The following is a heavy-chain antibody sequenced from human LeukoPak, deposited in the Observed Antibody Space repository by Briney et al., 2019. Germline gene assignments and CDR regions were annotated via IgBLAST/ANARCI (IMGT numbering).Heavy chain of an antibody. CDR3: ARTPGGYSGSVYFDN. D-gene: IGHD5-12*01. Sequence: GGSLRLSCAASGFTFSNYWMSWVRQAPGKGLEWVANIKQDGSEKYYVDSVKGRFTISRDNAKNSLYLQMNSLRAEDTAMYYCARTPGGYSGSVYFDNWGQGALVTVSS. CDR2: IKQDGSEK. CDR1: GFTFSNYW. V-gene: IGHV3-7*05. J-gene: IGHJ4*02.